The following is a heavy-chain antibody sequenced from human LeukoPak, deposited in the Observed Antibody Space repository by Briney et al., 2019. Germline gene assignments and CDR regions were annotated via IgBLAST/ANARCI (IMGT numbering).Heavy chain of an antibody. CDR3: ARGGQARLLWFGELSARLLDY. J-gene: IGHJ4*02. D-gene: IGHD3-10*01. CDR2: ISAYNGNT. V-gene: IGHV1-18*01. CDR1: GYTFTSYG. Sequence: ASVKVSCKASGYTFTSYGISWVRQAPGQGLEWMGWISAYNGNTNYAQKLQGRVTMTTDTSTSTAYMELRSLRSDDTAVYYCARGGQARLLWFGELSARLLDYWGQGTLVTVSS.